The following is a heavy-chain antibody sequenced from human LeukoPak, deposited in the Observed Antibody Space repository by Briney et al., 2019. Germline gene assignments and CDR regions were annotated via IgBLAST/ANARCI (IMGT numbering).Heavy chain of an antibody. J-gene: IGHJ2*01. D-gene: IGHD6-6*01. CDR3: ASPGSIAARPDWYFDL. V-gene: IGHV1-69*06. Sequence: ASVKVSCKASGGTFSSYAISWVRQAPGQGLEWMGGIIPIFGTANYAQKFQGRVTITADKSTSTAYMELSSLRSEDTAVYYCASPGSIAARPDWYFDLWGRGTLVTVSS. CDR2: IIPIFGTA. CDR1: GGTFSSYA.